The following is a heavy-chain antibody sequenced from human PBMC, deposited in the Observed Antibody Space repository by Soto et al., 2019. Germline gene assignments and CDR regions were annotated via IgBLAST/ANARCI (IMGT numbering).Heavy chain of an antibody. D-gene: IGHD3-3*01. CDR2: ISAYNGNT. V-gene: IGHV1-18*01. CDR3: ARDIPTIFGVVSQIPDAFDI. CDR1: GYTFTSYG. J-gene: IGHJ3*02. Sequence: QVQLVQSGAEVKKPGASVKVSCKASGYTFTSYGISWVRQAPGQGLEWMGWISAYNGNTNYAQKLQGRVTMTTDTSTSTAYMELRSLRPDDTAVYYCARDIPTIFGVVSQIPDAFDIWGQGTMVTVSS.